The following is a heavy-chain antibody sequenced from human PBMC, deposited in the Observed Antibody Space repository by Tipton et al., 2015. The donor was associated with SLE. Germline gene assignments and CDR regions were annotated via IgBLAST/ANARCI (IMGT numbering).Heavy chain of an antibody. CDR3: ARGDVIVVVSYAFDI. Sequence: SLRLSCAASGFTFSSYWMSWVRQTPGKGLEWVGNIKEDGSDKYYLDSVKGRCTISRDNAKNSLWLQMNSPRAEDTAVYYCARGDVIVVVSYAFDIWGQGTMVTVSS. D-gene: IGHD3-22*01. CDR2: IKEDGSDK. J-gene: IGHJ3*02. V-gene: IGHV3-7*01. CDR1: GFTFSSYW.